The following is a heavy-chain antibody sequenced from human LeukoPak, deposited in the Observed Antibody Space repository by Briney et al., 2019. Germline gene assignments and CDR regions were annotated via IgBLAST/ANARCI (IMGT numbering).Heavy chain of an antibody. CDR1: GFTFSSYW. D-gene: IGHD5-18*01. J-gene: IGHJ6*02. CDR3: ARGRGYSYVNNGMDV. CDR2: INSDGSST. V-gene: IGHV3-74*01. Sequence: GGSLRLSCAASGFTFSSYWMHWVRQAPGKGLVWVSRINSDGSSTSYADSVKGRFTISGDNAKNTLYLQMNSLRAEDTAVYYCARGRGYSYVNNGMDVWGQGTTVTVSS.